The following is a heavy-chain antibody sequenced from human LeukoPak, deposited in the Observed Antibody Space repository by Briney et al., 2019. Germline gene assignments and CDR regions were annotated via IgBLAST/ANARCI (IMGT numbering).Heavy chain of an antibody. D-gene: IGHD3-22*01. CDR1: GFTFSTYA. J-gene: IGHJ4*02. CDR3: ARSSYYYDSSGYR. Sequence: GGSLRLSCAASGFTFSTYAVNWVRQAPGKGLEWVSTISGSGDSTYYADSVKGRFTISRDNSKDTLYLQMSSVRVDDTAVYYCARSSYYYDSSGYRWGQGTLVTVSS. V-gene: IGHV3-23*01. CDR2: ISGSGDST.